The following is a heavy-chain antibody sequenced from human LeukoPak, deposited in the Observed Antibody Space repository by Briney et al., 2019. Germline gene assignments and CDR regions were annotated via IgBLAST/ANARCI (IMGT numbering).Heavy chain of an antibody. J-gene: IGHJ6*02. Sequence: PSQTLSLTCTVSGGSISNGGYYWSWIRQPPGKGLEWIGEINHSGSTNYNPSLKSRVTISVETSNNQFSLKLRSVTAADTAVYYCARLVVRGPYGMDVWGQGTTVTVSS. CDR3: ARLVVRGPYGMDV. V-gene: IGHV4-30-2*01. CDR1: GGSISNGGYY. D-gene: IGHD3-10*01. CDR2: INHSGST.